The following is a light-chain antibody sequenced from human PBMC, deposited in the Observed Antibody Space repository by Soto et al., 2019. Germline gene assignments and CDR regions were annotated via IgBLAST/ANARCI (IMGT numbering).Light chain of an antibody. J-gene: IGKJ4*01. V-gene: IGKV1-39*01. Sequence: DIQMTQSPSSLSASVGDRVTITCRAGQSISSYLNWYQQKPGKAPKLLIYAASSLQSGVPSRFSGSGSGTDFTLTISSLQPEDFATYYRQQRHTTPLTFGGGTKADIK. CDR3: QQRHTTPLT. CDR1: QSISSY. CDR2: AAS.